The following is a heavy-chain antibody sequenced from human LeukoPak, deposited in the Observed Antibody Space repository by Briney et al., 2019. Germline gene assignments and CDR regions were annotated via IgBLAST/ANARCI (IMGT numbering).Heavy chain of an antibody. J-gene: IGHJ4*02. V-gene: IGHV1-69*13. CDR1: GGTFSSYA. CDR3: AFEREMATIGCQFDY. Sequence: SVKVSCKASGGTFSSYAISWVRQAPGQGLEWMGGIIPIFGTANYAQKFQGRVTITADESTSTAYMELSRLRSDDTAVYYCAFEREMATIGCQFDYWGQGTLVTVSS. D-gene: IGHD5-24*01. CDR2: IIPIFGTA.